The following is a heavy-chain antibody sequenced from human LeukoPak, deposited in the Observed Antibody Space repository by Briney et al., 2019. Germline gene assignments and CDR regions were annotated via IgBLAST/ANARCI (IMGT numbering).Heavy chain of an antibody. CDR2: IYHSGST. CDR1: GGSISSSNW. J-gene: IGHJ3*02. Sequence: PSGTLSLTCAVSGGSISSSNWWSWVRQPPGKGLEWIGEIYHSGSTNYNPSLKSRVTISVDKSKNQFSLKLSSVTAADTAVYYCARGIVVPAALDAFDIWGQGTMVTVSS. D-gene: IGHD2-2*01. V-gene: IGHV4-4*02. CDR3: ARGIVVPAALDAFDI.